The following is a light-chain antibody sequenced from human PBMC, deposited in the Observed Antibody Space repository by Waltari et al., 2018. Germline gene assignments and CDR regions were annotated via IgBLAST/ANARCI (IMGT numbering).Light chain of an antibody. Sequence: EIVLTQSPGTLSLSPGERVTLSCRASQSVSRYLAWYQQKPGQAPRLLIYDASSRATGIPDRFSGSGSGTDFSLTISRLEPEDFAVYYCQKYGSLPATFGQGTKVEIK. CDR3: QKYGSLPAT. V-gene: IGKV3-20*01. CDR1: QSVSRY. J-gene: IGKJ1*01. CDR2: DAS.